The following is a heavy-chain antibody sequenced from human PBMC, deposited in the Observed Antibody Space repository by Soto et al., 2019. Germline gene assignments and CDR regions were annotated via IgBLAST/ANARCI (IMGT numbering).Heavy chain of an antibody. Sequence: DVQLLDSGGGLVQPGGSLRLSCAASGFTFSNYAMTWVRQGPGKGLELVSGISGSGGRSYYADSVKGRFTISRDNSKSTLYLQMNSLRAEDTAVYYCAKAYFVWSSEQPYYFDYCGPGTLVTVSS. CDR1: GFTFSNYA. V-gene: IGHV3-23*01. D-gene: IGHD3-16*01. CDR2: ISGSGGRS. J-gene: IGHJ4*02. CDR3: AKAYFVWSSEQPYYFDY.